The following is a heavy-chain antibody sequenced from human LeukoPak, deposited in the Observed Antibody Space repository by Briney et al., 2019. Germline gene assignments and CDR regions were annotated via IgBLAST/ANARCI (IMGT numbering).Heavy chain of an antibody. CDR1: GFTFSSYA. Sequence: GGSLRLSCAASGFTFSSYAMSWVRQAPGKGLEWVSAISGSGGSTYYADSVKGRFTISRDNSKNTLYLQMNSLRAEDTAVYYCAKGFSYDFWSGYYQYGDYWAREPWSPSPQ. D-gene: IGHD3-3*01. CDR3: AKGFSYDFWSGYYQYGDY. CDR2: ISGSGGST. J-gene: IGHJ4*02. V-gene: IGHV3-23*01.